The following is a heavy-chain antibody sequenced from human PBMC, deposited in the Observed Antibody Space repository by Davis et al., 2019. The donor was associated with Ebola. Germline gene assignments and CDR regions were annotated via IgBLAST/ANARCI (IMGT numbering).Heavy chain of an antibody. CDR2: INTGNGNT. J-gene: IGHJ3*02. CDR1: GYSFTNYA. D-gene: IGHD1-26*01. V-gene: IGHV1-3*04. Sequence: AASVKVSCKASGYSFTNYAIHWVRQAPGQRLEWMGWINTGNGNTEYSQKFQGRVTITRDTSASTAYMELRSLRSDDTAVYFCARTSIVGTTTTASDIWGQGTLVTVSS. CDR3: ARTSIVGTTTTASDI.